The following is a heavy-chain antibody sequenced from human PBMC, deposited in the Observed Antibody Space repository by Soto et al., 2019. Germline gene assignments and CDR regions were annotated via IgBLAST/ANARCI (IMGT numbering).Heavy chain of an antibody. D-gene: IGHD3-10*01. V-gene: IGHV3-66*01. CDR1: GFTVSSHY. J-gene: IGHJ4*02. Sequence: VQLVKSGGGLVQPGGSLRLSCEASGFTVSSHYMSWVRQAPGKGLEWVSVIYSGGTTYYAKSVTGRFIISRDNSKSTVYLQMYSLRAEDTAIYYCARDRTISDYRSSGALGLWGQGALVSVSS. CDR3: ARDRTISDYRSSGALGL. CDR2: IYSGGTT.